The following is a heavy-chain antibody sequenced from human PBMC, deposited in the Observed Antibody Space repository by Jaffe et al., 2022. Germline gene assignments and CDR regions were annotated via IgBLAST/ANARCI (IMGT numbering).Heavy chain of an antibody. CDR3: AKGVSTSRAYSWYDP. Sequence: EVQLLESGGGLVQPGGSLRLSCVASEFIFIGFDMNWVRQAPGKGLEWVSAISESGNAVYYGDSVRGRFIISRDNSKNTLYLQMNNLRAEDTAVYYCAKGVSTSRAYSWYDPWGQGTLVTVSS. V-gene: IGHV3-23*01. CDR2: ISESGNAV. J-gene: IGHJ5*02. CDR1: EFIFIGFD.